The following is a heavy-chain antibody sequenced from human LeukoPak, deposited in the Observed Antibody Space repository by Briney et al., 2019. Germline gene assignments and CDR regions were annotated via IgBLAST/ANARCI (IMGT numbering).Heavy chain of an antibody. Sequence: PSETLSLTCTVSGYSIRSGHYWGWIRQPPGKGLEWIGHIQHSGSTHYNSSLKSRVTISMDRSKNQFSLKLNSVTAADTAVYYCASPMPFMVRGLHGIDGFDVWGQGTMVTVSS. V-gene: IGHV4-38-2*02. D-gene: IGHD3-10*01. CDR3: ASPMPFMVRGLHGIDGFDV. J-gene: IGHJ3*01. CDR1: GYSIRSGHY. CDR2: IQHSGST.